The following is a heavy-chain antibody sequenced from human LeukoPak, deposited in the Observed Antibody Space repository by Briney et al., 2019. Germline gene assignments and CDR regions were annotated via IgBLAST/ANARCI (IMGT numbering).Heavy chain of an antibody. D-gene: IGHD6-19*01. CDR2: IRYDGSNK. Sequence: GGSLRLSCAASGFTFSSYCMHWVRQAPGKGLEWVAFIRYDGSNKYYADSVKGRFTISRDNSKNTLYLQMNSLRAEDTAVYYCAKAVSVAGNFDYWGQGTLVTVSS. V-gene: IGHV3-30*02. CDR3: AKAVSVAGNFDY. CDR1: GFTFSSYC. J-gene: IGHJ4*02.